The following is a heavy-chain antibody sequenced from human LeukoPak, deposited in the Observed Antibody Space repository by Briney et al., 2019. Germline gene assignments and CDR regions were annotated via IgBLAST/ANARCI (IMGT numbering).Heavy chain of an antibody. CDR2: ISRSGEST. Sequence: GGTLRLSCAASGFTFSGFAMSWIRQAPGKGLEWVSSISRSGESTFYADSVRGRFTISRDNSKNTLYLQMNSLRAEDTAVYYCAKSALQAVGATFCWFDPWGQGTLVTVSS. CDR1: GFTFSGFA. V-gene: IGHV3-23*01. CDR3: AKSALQAVGATFCWFDP. J-gene: IGHJ5*02. D-gene: IGHD1-26*01.